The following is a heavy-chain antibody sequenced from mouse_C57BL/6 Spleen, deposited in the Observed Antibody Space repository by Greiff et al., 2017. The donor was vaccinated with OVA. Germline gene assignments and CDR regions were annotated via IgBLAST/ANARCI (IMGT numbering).Heavy chain of an antibody. CDR3: ARDYDYDGTSFAY. CDR2: INPGSGGT. V-gene: IGHV1-54*01. Sequence: QVQLQQSGAELVRPGTSVKVSCKASGYAFTNYLIEWVKQRPGQGLEWIGVINPGSGGTNYNEKFKGKATLTADKSSSTAYMQLSSLTSEDSAVYFCARDYDYDGTSFAYWGQGTLVTVSA. D-gene: IGHD2-4*01. J-gene: IGHJ3*01. CDR1: GYAFTNYL.